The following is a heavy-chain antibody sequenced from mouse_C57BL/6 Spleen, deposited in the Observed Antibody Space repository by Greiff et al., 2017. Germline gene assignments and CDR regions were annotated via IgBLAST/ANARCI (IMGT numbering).Heavy chain of an antibody. D-gene: IGHD4-1*01. CDR3: ARSGPDWYFDV. Sequence: VKLQESGPELVKPGASVKISCKASGYAFSSSWMNWVKQRPGKGLEWIGRIYPGDGDTNYNGKFKGKATLTADKSSSTAYMQLSSLTSEDSAVYFCARSGPDWYFDVWGTGTTVTVSS. CDR2: IYPGDGDT. CDR1: GYAFSSSW. V-gene: IGHV1-82*01. J-gene: IGHJ1*03.